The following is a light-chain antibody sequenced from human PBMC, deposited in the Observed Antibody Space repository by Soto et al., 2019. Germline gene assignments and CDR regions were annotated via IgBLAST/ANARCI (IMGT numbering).Light chain of an antibody. V-gene: IGKV3-20*01. CDR3: QQYGSSPWT. J-gene: IGKJ1*01. Sequence: EIVLTKSPCTLCFSTGERTKLCFRASQSVSSSYLAWYQQKPGQAPRLLIYGAYSRATGITDRFSGSGSGTDFTITISRLEPEDFAVYYCQQYGSSPWTFGPVTKVEIK. CDR2: GAY. CDR1: QSVSSSY.